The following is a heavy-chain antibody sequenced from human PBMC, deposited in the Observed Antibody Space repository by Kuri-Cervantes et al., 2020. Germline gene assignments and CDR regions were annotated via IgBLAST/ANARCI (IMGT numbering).Heavy chain of an antibody. CDR2: IYSGGST. J-gene: IGHJ4*02. Sequence: GESLKISCAASGFTFSSYGMHWVRQAPGKGLEWVSVIYSGGSTYYADSVKGRFTISRDNSKNTLYLQMNSLRAEDTAVYYCARDTYYYDSSGYPSDYWGQGTLVTVSS. V-gene: IGHV3-66*02. CDR3: ARDTYYYDSSGYPSDY. D-gene: IGHD3-22*01. CDR1: GFTFSSYG.